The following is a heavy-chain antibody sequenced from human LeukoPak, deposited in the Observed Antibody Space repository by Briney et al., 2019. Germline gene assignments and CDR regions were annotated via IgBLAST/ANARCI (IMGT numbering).Heavy chain of an antibody. V-gene: IGHV3-30*02. CDR1: GFTFRTYG. CDR3: AKRADYYDSSRALYDAFDL. J-gene: IGHJ3*01. CDR2: IRYDGVDK. D-gene: IGHD3-16*01. Sequence: GGSLRLSCAASGFTFRTYGMHWVRQAPGKGLEWVTFIRYDGVDKFHADSVRGRFTISRDNSKNTLFLQLNSLRVEDTAVYYCAKRADYYDSSRALYDAFDLWGQGTMVTVSS.